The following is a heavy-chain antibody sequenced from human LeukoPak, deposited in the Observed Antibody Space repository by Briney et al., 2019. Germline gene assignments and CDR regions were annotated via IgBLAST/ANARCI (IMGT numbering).Heavy chain of an antibody. V-gene: IGHV4-39*07. CDR2: VYKSGTT. J-gene: IGHJ4*02. Sequence: KTSETLSLTCSVSRDYIRHIDYYWVWIRQPPGKGLEWIGNVYKSGTTSYNPSLSSRVTMSIDTSKSQFSLRVNSMTAADSAVYYCARLIVGCTDGVCYKGHLYWGQGTLVTVSS. CDR1: RDYIRHIDYY. D-gene: IGHD2-8*01. CDR3: ARLIVGCTDGVCYKGHLY.